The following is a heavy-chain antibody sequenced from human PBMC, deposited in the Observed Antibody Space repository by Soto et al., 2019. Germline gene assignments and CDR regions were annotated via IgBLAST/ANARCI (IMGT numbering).Heavy chain of an antibody. CDR1: GYTFTSYD. D-gene: IGHD1-26*01. Sequence: ASVKVSCKASGYTFTSYDDSWVRQATGQGLEWMGWMNPNSGNTGYAQKFQGRVTMTRNTSISTAYMELSSLRSEDTAVYYCAIIVGAINYDYWGQGTLVTVSS. J-gene: IGHJ4*02. CDR2: MNPNSGNT. CDR3: AIIVGAINYDY. V-gene: IGHV1-8*01.